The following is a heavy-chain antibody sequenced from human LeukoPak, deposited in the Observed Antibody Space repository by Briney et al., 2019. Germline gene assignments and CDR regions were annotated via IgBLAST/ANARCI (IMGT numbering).Heavy chain of an antibody. CDR2: IYYSGST. CDR3: ARRRSGSSSEFDD. V-gene: IGHV4-59*08. J-gene: IGHJ5*01. Sequence: ETLSLTCTVSGGSISSYYWSWIRQPPGKGLEWIGYIYYSGSTNYDPSLKSRVTISVDTSKNQFSLKLSSVTAADTAVYYCARRRSGSSSEFDDGGHGTRITVSS. CDR1: GGSISSYY. D-gene: IGHD6-6*01.